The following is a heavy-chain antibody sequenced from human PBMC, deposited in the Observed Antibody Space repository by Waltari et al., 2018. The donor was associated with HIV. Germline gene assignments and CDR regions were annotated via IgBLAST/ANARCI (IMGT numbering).Heavy chain of an antibody. CDR3: AKSQGSGTYYYGMDV. D-gene: IGHD3-10*01. J-gene: IGHJ6*02. Sequence: EVQLLESGGGLVQPGGSLRLSCAASGLPFSSSAMSWVRQAPGKGLEWVSAISGSGGSTYYADSVKGRFTISRDNSKNTLYLQMNSLRAEDTAVYYCAKSQGSGTYYYGMDVWGQGTTVTVSS. CDR1: GLPFSSSA. CDR2: ISGSGGST. V-gene: IGHV3-23*01.